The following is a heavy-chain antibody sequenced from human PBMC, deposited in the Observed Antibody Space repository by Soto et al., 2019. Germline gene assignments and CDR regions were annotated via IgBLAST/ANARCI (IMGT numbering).Heavy chain of an antibody. CDR1: GGSVSSGSYY. D-gene: IGHD3-16*01. CDR3: ARDLGT. CDR2: IYYSGST. V-gene: IGHV4-61*01. Sequence: SETLSLTCTVSGGSVSSGSYYWSWIRQPPGKGLEWIGYIYYSGSTNYNPSLKSRVTISVDTSKNQFSLKLSSVTAADTAVYYCARDLGTWGQGTLATVSS. J-gene: IGHJ5*02.